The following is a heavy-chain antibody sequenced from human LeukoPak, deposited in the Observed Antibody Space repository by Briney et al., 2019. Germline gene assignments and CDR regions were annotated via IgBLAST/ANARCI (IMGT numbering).Heavy chain of an antibody. CDR1: GFSFSSYY. J-gene: IGHJ4*02. V-gene: IGHV3-48*04. CDR2: MTISGDTI. D-gene: IGHD2-2*02. Sequence: GGSLRLSCAASGFSFSSYYMNWVRQAPGKGLEWVSYMTISGDTIFYADSVKGRLTISRDNAKNSLYLQMNSLRPEDTAVYYCARDGFCDSPNCYTGRRLGYWGQGTLVTVSS. CDR3: ARDGFCDSPNCYTGRRLGY.